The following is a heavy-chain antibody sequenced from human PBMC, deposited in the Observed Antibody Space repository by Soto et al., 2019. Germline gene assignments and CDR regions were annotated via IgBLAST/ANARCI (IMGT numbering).Heavy chain of an antibody. D-gene: IGHD3-3*01. V-gene: IGHV3-23*01. J-gene: IGHJ6*02. CDR3: AKVGSREDFWSGYYQDDYYGMDV. CDR1: GFTFSSYA. CDR2: ISGSGGST. Sequence: VQLLESGGGLVQPGGSLRLSCAASGFTFSSYAMSWVRQAPGKGLEWVSAISGSGGSTYYADSVKGRFTISRDNSKNTLYLQMNSLRAEDTAVYYCAKVGSREDFWSGYYQDDYYGMDVWGQGTTVTVSS.